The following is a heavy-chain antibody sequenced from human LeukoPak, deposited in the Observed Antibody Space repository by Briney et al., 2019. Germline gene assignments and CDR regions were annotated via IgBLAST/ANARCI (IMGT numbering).Heavy chain of an antibody. D-gene: IGHD2-2*01. CDR1: GYSFTSYW. CDR2: IYPGDSDT. V-gene: IGHV5-51*01. CDR3: ARLQREYCSSTSCYPDY. Sequence: GESLKISCKGSGYSFTSYWIGWVRQMPGKGLEWMGIIYPGDSDTRYSPSFQGQVTISADKSISTAYLQWSSLKASDTAMYYCARLQREYCSSTSCYPDYWGQGTLVTVSS. J-gene: IGHJ4*02.